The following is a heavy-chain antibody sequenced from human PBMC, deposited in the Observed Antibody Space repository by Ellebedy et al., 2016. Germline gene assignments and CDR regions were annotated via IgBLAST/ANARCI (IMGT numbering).Heavy chain of an antibody. D-gene: IGHD3-22*01. CDR2: ISWNSGIR. Sequence: GGSLRLXCGVSGFTFDDYAMHWVRQAPGKGLEWVSGISWNSGIRDYMDSVKGRFTISRDNAKNSLDLQMNSLRAEDTAVYYCARESSGYYYIFQYWGQGTLVTVSS. CDR1: GFTFDDYA. J-gene: IGHJ4*02. CDR3: ARESSGYYYIFQY. V-gene: IGHV3-9*01.